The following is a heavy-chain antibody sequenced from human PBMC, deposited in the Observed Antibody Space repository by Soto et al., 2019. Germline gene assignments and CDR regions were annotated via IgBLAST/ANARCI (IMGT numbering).Heavy chain of an antibody. CDR1: GGTISSYY. D-gene: IGHD6-19*01. V-gene: IGHV4-59*01. Sequence: SETLSLTCTVSGGTISSYYWSWIRQPPGKGLEWIGYIYYSGSTNYNPSLKSRVTISVDTSTRTAYMELTNLRSDDTAVYYCARGPQSTGWRGKWFDPWGQGTLVTVSS. J-gene: IGHJ5*02. CDR2: IYYSGST. CDR3: ARGPQSTGWRGKWFDP.